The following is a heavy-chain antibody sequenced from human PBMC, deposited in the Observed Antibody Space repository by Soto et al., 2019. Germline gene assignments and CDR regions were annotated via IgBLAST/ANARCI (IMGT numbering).Heavy chain of an antibody. CDR1: GGSISSGGYY. V-gene: IGHV4-31*03. J-gene: IGHJ4*02. CDR2: IYYSGST. Sequence: PSETLSLTCTVSGGSISSGGYYWSWIRQHPGKGLEWIGYIYYSGSTYYNPSLKSRVTISVDTSKNQFSLKLSSVTAADTAVYYCAIFDVLRYFDWLSWGQGTLVTVSS. CDR3: AIFDVLRYFDWLS. D-gene: IGHD3-9*01.